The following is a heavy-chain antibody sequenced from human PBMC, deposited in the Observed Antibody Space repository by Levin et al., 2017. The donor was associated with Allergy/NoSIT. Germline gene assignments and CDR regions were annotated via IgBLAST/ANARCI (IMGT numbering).Heavy chain of an antibody. CDR2: IQRISDGGAA. CDR1: GFTFRYAW. Sequence: GGSLRLSCAASGFTFRYAWMGWVRQAPGKGLEWVGHIQRISDGGAADYTSSVKGRFIISRDDSKDTLHLQMNSLKTEDTAVYYCTTYLGFGGNIYEYWGQGTLVTVSS. J-gene: IGHJ4*02. D-gene: IGHD4-23*01. V-gene: IGHV3-15*01. CDR3: TTYLGFGGNIYEY.